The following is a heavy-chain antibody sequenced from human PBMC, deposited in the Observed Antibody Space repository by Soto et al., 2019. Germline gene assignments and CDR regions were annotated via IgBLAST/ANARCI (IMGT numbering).Heavy chain of an antibody. D-gene: IGHD3-10*02. CDR2: ISGSGGST. CDR1: GFTFSSYA. J-gene: IGHJ6*02. CDR3: AKRITMLGPSYYYGMDV. V-gene: IGHV3-23*01. Sequence: EVQLLESGGGLVQPGGSLRLSCAASGFTFSSYAMSWVRQAPGKGLEWVSAISGSGGSTYYADSVKGRFTISRDNSKNTLYLQMNSLRAEDTAVYYCAKRITMLGPSYYYGMDVWGQGTTVTVSS.